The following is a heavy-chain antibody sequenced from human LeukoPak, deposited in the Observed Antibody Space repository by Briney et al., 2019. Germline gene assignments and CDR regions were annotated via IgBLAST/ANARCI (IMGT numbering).Heavy chain of an antibody. D-gene: IGHD6-19*01. CDR1: GFTFSSYA. CDR2: ISGSGGST. Sequence: PGRSLRLSCAASGFTFSSYAMSWVRQAPGKGLEWVSAISGSGGSTYYADSVKGRFTISRDNSKNTLYLQMNSLRAEDTAVYYCAKDYEIAVMGYFDYWGQGTLVTVSS. CDR3: AKDYEIAVMGYFDY. J-gene: IGHJ4*02. V-gene: IGHV3-23*01.